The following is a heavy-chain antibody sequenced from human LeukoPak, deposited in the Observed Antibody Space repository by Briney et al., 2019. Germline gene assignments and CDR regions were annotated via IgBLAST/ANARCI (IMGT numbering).Heavy chain of an antibody. CDR1: GYTFTSYG. CDR3: ARQVDTTMALPDY. J-gene: IGHJ4*02. Sequence: ASVKVSCKTSGYTFTSYGVSWVRQAPGHRLEWMGWISTYNYNTNYAQKFRGRVTMTRDTSTSTVYMELRSLRSEDTAIYYCARQVDTTMALPDYWGQGTLVTVSS. CDR2: ISTYNYNT. D-gene: IGHD5-18*01. V-gene: IGHV1-18*01.